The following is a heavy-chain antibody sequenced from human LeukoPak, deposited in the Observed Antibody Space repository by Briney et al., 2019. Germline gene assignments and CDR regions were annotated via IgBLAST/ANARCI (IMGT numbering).Heavy chain of an antibody. V-gene: IGHV4-59*01. J-gene: IGHJ4*02. Sequence: SSETLSLTCTVSGGSISSYYWSWIRQPPGKGLEWIGYIYNSGSTNYNPSLKSRVTISVDTSKNQFSLKLISVTAADTAVYYCARLYTRGRGPDYWGQGALVTVSS. D-gene: IGHD3-16*01. CDR2: IYNSGST. CDR1: GGSISSYY. CDR3: ARLYTRGRGPDY.